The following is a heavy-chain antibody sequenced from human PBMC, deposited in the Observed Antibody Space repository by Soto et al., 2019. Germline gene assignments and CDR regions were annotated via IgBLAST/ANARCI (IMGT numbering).Heavy chain of an antibody. CDR3: AREGGFNVQDDYYYYGFDV. D-gene: IGHD3-10*01. J-gene: IGHJ6*02. Sequence: QVHLVESGGGVVQPGRSLRLSCAATGFAFRTYGMHWVRRAPGKGLEWLAVISYDGSNKNHADSVQGRVTISRDNSKNALCLQMGGLRAEDTAVYYCAREGGFNVQDDYYYYGFDVWGQGTPVTVSS. CDR2: ISYDGSNK. V-gene: IGHV3-30*19. CDR1: GFAFRTYG.